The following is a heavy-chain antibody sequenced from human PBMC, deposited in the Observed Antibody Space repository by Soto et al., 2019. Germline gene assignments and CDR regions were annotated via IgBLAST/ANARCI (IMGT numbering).Heavy chain of an antibody. V-gene: IGHV3-23*01. CDR3: AKGPNSNGGYFDY. CDR1: GFTFSSYA. D-gene: IGHD4-4*01. CDR2: ISGSGGST. Sequence: GGSLRLSCAASGFTFSSYAMSWVRQAPGKGLEWVSAISGSGGSTYYADSVKGRFTISRDNSRNTLYLQMNSLRAEDTAVYYCAKGPNSNGGYFDYWGQGTLVTVSS. J-gene: IGHJ4*02.